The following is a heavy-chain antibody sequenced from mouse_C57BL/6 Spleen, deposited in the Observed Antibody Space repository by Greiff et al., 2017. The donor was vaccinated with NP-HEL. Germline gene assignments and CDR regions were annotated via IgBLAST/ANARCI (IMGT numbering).Heavy chain of an antibody. V-gene: IGHV1-64*01. D-gene: IGHD1-1*01. CDR2: IHPNSGST. CDR1: GYTFTSYW. J-gene: IGHJ3*01. CDR3: ARGYYGSSWGFAY. Sequence: VQLQQSGAELVKPGASVKLSCKASGYTFTSYWMHWVKQRPGQGLEWIGMIHPNSGSTNYNEKFKSKATLTGDKPSSTPYLQLSSLTSEDSAVYYCARGYYGSSWGFAYWGQGTLVTVSA.